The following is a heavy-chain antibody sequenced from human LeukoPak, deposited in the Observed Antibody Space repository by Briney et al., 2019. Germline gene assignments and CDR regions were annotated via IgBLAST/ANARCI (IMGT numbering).Heavy chain of an antibody. Sequence: GGSLRLSCAASGFTFSSYWMSWVRQAPGKGLEWVANIKQDGSEKYYVDSVKGRFTISRDNAKNSLYLQMNSLRAEDTAVYYCARGGEWLVRDFDYWGQGTLVTVSS. J-gene: IGHJ4*02. CDR1: GFTFSSYW. CDR2: IKQDGSEK. V-gene: IGHV3-7*01. CDR3: ARGGEWLVRDFDY. D-gene: IGHD6-19*01.